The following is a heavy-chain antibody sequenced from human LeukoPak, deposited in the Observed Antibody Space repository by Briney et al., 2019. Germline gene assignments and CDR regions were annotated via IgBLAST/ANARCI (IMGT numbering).Heavy chain of an antibody. CDR2: IYYSGST. V-gene: IGHV4-59*01. J-gene: IGHJ5*02. D-gene: IGHD4-11*01. Sequence: SETLSLTCTVSGGSISSYYWSWIRQPPGKGLEWIGYIYYSGSTNYNPSLKSRVTISVDTSKNQFSLKLSSVTAADTAVYYCAREMTTNNWFDPWGQGTLVTVSS. CDR1: GGSISSYY. CDR3: AREMTTNNWFDP.